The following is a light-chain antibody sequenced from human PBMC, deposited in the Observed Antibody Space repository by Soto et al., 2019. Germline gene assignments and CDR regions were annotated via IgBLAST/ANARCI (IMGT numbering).Light chain of an antibody. V-gene: IGKV1-39*01. CDR2: AAS. J-gene: IGKJ1*01. Sequence: DIQMTQSPSSLSASAGDRVTITCRASQSISSYLYWYQQKPGKAPKLLIYAASSLQSGVPSRFSGSGSGTDFTLTISSLQPDDFATYYCQQRGTFGQGTKVEIK. CDR1: QSISSY. CDR3: QQRGT.